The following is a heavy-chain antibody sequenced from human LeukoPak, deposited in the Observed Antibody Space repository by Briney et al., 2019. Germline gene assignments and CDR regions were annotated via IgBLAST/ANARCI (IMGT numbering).Heavy chain of an antibody. CDR1: GYSISSGYY. J-gene: IGHJ5*02. CDR3: ARAYHSSWYLNWFDP. CDR2: IYNSGVT. D-gene: IGHD6-13*01. Sequence: PSETLSLTCTVSGYSISSGYYWGWIRQFPGKVLEWIGSIYNSGVTYYNPSLKSRVTISIDMSKNQFSLKLSSVTAADTAVYYCARAYHSSWYLNWFDPWGQGTLVTVSS. V-gene: IGHV4-38-2*02.